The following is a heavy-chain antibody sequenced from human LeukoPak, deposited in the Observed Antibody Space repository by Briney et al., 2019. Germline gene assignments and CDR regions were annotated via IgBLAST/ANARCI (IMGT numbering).Heavy chain of an antibody. CDR1: GGSFSAGY. CDR2: INHSGST. Sequence: PSETLSLTCAVYGGSFSAGYWSWIRQPPGKGLEWIGEINHSGSTNYNPSLKSRVTISVDTSKNQFSLKLRSVTAADTAVYYCARGRIAARPQDYWGQGTLVTVSS. J-gene: IGHJ4*02. V-gene: IGHV4-34*01. D-gene: IGHD6-6*01. CDR3: ARGRIAARPQDY.